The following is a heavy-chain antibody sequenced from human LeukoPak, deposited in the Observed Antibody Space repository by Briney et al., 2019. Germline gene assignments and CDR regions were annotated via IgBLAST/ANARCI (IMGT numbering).Heavy chain of an antibody. Sequence: GGSLRLSCAASGFTFSSYDMHWVRQATGKGLEWVSAIGTAGDTYYPGSVKGRFTISRENAKNSLYLQMNSLRAEDTAVYYCARVWSPPYTSSWPYYFDYWGQGTLVTVSS. D-gene: IGHD6-13*01. CDR1: GFTFSSYD. CDR2: IGTAGDT. J-gene: IGHJ4*02. V-gene: IGHV3-13*01. CDR3: ARVWSPPYTSSWPYYFDY.